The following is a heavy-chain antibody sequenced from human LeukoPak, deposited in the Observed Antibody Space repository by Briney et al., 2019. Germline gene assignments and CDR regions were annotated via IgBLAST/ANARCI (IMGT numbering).Heavy chain of an antibody. Sequence: GGSLRLSCAASGFTFSDYYMSWIRQAPGKGLEWVSYISSSGSTIYYADSVKGRFTISRDNAKNSLYLQMNSLRAEDTAVYYCARDSRIAAAGITTELEYWGQGTLVTVSS. CDR3: ARDSRIAAAGITTELEY. CDR2: ISSSGSTI. J-gene: IGHJ4*02. V-gene: IGHV3-11*01. D-gene: IGHD6-13*01. CDR1: GFTFSDYY.